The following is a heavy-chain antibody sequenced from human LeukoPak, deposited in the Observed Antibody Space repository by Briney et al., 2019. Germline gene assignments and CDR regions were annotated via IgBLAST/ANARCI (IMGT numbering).Heavy chain of an antibody. CDR1: GFIFSPYA. CDR2: ISSEGKTT. Sequence: PGGSLRLSCSASGFIFSPYAMHWVRQAPGKGLEYVSSISSEGKTTYYADSVKGRFTISRDNSKNTLYLRMSSPRPEDTAVYYCVKDRWVDHWGQGTLVTVSS. V-gene: IGHV3-64D*06. D-gene: IGHD6-13*01. CDR3: VKDRWVDH. J-gene: IGHJ4*02.